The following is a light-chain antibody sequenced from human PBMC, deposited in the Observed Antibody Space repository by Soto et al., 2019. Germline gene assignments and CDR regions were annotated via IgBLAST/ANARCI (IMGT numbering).Light chain of an antibody. CDR2: DAS. J-gene: IGKJ3*01. V-gene: IGKV1-33*01. Sequence: DIQMTQPPSSLSASVGDRVTITCQASQDISNYLNWYQQKPGKAPKLLIYDASNLETGVPSRFSGSGSGTDFTFTISSXQPEDIATYYCQQYDNLPFSFGPGTKVDNK. CDR1: QDISNY. CDR3: QQYDNLPFS.